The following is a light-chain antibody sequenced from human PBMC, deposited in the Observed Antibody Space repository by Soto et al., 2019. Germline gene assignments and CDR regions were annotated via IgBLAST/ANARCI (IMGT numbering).Light chain of an antibody. CDR2: DTS. Sequence: ERVMTQSPATLSVSPGERATLSCRASQSVSNNLAWYQQKLGQAPRLLIYDTSTRAAGIAARFSGSGSGTEFTLTISSLQSEDFAVYYCQQYVHWPPGTFGQGTKV. CDR1: QSVSNN. CDR3: QQYVHWPPGT. J-gene: IGKJ1*01. V-gene: IGKV3-15*01.